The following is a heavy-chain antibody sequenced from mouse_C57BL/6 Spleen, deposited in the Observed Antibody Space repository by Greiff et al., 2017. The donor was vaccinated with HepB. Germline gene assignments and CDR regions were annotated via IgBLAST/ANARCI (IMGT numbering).Heavy chain of an antibody. CDR3: TTQLDWFAY. J-gene: IGHJ3*01. D-gene: IGHD3-1*01. CDR2: IDPEDGDT. CDR1: GFNIKDYY. V-gene: IGHV14-1*01. Sequence: EVQLQQSGAELVRPGASVKLSCTASGFNIKDYYMHWVKQRPEQGLEWIGRIDPEDGDTEYAPKFQGKATLTAETSANTAYLQLSSLTSEDTAVYYCTTQLDWFAYWGQGTLGTVTA.